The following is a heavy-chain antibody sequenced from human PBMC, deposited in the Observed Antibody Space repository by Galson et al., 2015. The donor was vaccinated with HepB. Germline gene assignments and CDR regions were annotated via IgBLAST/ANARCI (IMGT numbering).Heavy chain of an antibody. V-gene: IGHV4-4*02. CDR1: GGSVSSGDW. CDR2: IWPSGTT. J-gene: IGHJ3*02. D-gene: IGHD3-10*02. Sequence: SETLSLTCAVSGGSVSSGDWWSWVRQPPGKGLEWIGEIWPSGTTYYSPSLESRVSISVDTSKNQISLKLTSVTAADTAVYYCARGTDYVWELLAIWGQGTMVRVSS. CDR3: ARGTDYVWELLAI.